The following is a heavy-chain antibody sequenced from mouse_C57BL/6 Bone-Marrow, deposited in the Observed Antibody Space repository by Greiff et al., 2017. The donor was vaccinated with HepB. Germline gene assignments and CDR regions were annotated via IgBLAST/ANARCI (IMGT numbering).Heavy chain of an antibody. CDR1: GYTFTDYE. Sequence: QVQLQQSGAELVRPGASVTLSCKASGYTFTDYEMHWVKQTPVHGLEWIGAIDPETGGTAYNQKFKGKAILTADKSSSTAYMELRSLTSEDSAVYYCTRRVSNWVFAYWGQGTTLTVSS. D-gene: IGHD4-1*01. CDR2: IDPETGGT. J-gene: IGHJ2*01. V-gene: IGHV1-15*01. CDR3: TRRVSNWVFAY.